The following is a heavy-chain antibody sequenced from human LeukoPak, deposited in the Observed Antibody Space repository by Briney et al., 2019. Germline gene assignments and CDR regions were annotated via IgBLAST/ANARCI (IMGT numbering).Heavy chain of an antibody. J-gene: IGHJ6*03. CDR3: ARGNYYMDL. Sequence: PSETLSLTCTVSGGSISSYYWSWIRQRPGKGLEWIGYIYYSGSTNYNPSLKSRVTISVDTSKNQFSLKLSSVTAADTAVYYSARGNYYMDLWGKGTTVTVSS. CDR2: IYYSGST. V-gene: IGHV4-59*01. CDR1: GGSISSYY.